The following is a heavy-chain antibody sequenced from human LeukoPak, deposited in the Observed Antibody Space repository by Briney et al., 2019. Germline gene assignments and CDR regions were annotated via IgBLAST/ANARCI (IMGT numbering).Heavy chain of an antibody. CDR3: ARATSGDNFWSGYSGPYYYYGMDV. CDR1: GFTFSSYS. CDR2: ISSSSSYI. D-gene: IGHD3-3*01. V-gene: IGHV3-21*01. Sequence: GGPLRLSCAASGFTFSSYSMNWVRQAPGKGLEWVSSISSSSSYIYYADSVKGRFTISRDNAKNSLYLQMNSLRAEDTAVYYCARATSGDNFWSGYSGPYYYYGMDVWGQGTTVTVSS. J-gene: IGHJ6*02.